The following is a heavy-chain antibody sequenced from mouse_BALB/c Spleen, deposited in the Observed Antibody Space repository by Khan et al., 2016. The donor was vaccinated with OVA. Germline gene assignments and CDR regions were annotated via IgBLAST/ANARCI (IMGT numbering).Heavy chain of an antibody. CDR2: IWAGGST. J-gene: IGHJ4*01. Sequence: QVQLKESGPGLVAPSQSLSITCTVSGFSLTSYGLHWVRHPPGKGLEWLGVIWAGGSTNYNSALMSRLSISKDNSKSQVFLKMNSLQTDDTAMYYCARGNGYYEDAMDSWGQGTSVTVSS. CDR3: ARGNGYYEDAMDS. D-gene: IGHD2-3*01. CDR1: GFSLTSYG. V-gene: IGHV2-9*02.